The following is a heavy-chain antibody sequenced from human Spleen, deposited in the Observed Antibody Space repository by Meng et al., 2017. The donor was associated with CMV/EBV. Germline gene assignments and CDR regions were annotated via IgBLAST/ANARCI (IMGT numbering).Heavy chain of an antibody. D-gene: IGHD6-13*01. V-gene: IGHV4-39*07. CDR1: GGSISSGGYY. Sequence: SGGSISSGGYYWGWIRQPPGKGLEWIGSIYYSGNTYYNPSLKSRVTISVDTSKKQFSLKLSSVTAADTAVYYCARSAAAAGPFYFDYWGQGTLVTVSS. CDR2: IYYSGNT. CDR3: ARSAAAAGPFYFDY. J-gene: IGHJ4*02.